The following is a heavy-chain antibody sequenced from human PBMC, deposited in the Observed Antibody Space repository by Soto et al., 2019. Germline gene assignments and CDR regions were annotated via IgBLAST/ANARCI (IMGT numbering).Heavy chain of an antibody. CDR3: ARGVGDFWSGYYYYYYMDV. J-gene: IGHJ6*03. CDR1: GYTFTSYG. CDR2: ISAYNGNT. V-gene: IGHV1-18*01. D-gene: IGHD3-3*01. Sequence: ASVKVSCKASGYTFTSYGISWVRQAPGQGLEWMGWISAYNGNTNYAQKLQGRVTMTTDTSTSTAYMELRSLRSDDTAVYYCARGVGDFWSGYYYYYYMDVWGKGTTVTVSS.